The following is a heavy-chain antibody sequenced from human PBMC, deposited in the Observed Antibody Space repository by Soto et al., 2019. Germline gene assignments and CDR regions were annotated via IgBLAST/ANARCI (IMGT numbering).Heavy chain of an antibody. CDR3: ARTRSPVGTPFDF. V-gene: IGHV3-30-3*01. D-gene: IGHD1-26*01. J-gene: IGHJ4*02. CDR1: GCTFSNYA. CDR2: ISYEGNNK. Sequence: GGSLRLSCAASGCTFSNYAMHWVRQAPGKGLEWVAVISYEGNNKYYADSVKGRFTISRDNSKNTLYLQMNSLRAEDTAVFYCARTRSPVGTPFDFWGQGTLVTVSS.